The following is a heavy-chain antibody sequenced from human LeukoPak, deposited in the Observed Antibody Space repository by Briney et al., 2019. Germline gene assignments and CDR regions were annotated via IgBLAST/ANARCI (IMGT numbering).Heavy chain of an antibody. CDR1: GFTFSSYA. CDR3: ARPLITMVRSPGY. V-gene: IGHV3-23*01. CDR2: ISGSGGST. Sequence: TGGSLRLSCAASGFTFSSYAMSWVRQAPGKGLEWVSAISGSGGSTYYADSVKGRFTISRDNSKNTLYLQMNSLRAEDTAVYYCARPLITMVRSPGYWGQGTLVTVSS. J-gene: IGHJ4*02. D-gene: IGHD3-10*01.